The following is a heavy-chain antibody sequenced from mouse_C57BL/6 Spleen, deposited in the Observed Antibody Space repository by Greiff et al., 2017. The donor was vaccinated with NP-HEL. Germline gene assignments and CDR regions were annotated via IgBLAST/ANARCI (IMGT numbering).Heavy chain of an antibody. CDR3: ARSYYSNDY. J-gene: IGHJ2*01. D-gene: IGHD2-5*01. CDR1: GYTFTDYN. CDR2: INPNNGGT. Sequence: EVKLMESGPELVKPGASVKMSCKASGYTFTDYNMHWVKQSHGKSLEWIGYINPNNGGTSYNQKFKGKATLTVNKSSSTAYMELRSLTSEDSAVYYCARSYYSNDYWGQGTTLTVSS. V-gene: IGHV1-22*01.